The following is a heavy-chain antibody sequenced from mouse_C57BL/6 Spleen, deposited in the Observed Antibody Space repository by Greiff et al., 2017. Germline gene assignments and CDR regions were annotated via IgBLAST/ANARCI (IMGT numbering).Heavy chain of an antibody. Sequence: VQVVESGAELVRPAASVKLSCKASGYTFTDYYINWVKQRPGQGLEWIARIYPGSGNTYYNEKFKGKATLTAEKSSSTAYMQLSSLTSEDSAVYFCARYPYESYYAMDYWGQGASVPVSS. CDR1: GYTFTDYY. CDR3: ARYPYESYYAMDY. CDR2: IYPGSGNT. V-gene: IGHV1-76*01. D-gene: IGHD1-1*01. J-gene: IGHJ4*01.